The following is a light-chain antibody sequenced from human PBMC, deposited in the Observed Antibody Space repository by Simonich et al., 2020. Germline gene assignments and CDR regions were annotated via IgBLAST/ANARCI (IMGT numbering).Light chain of an antibody. CDR1: SSNIGNNY. V-gene: IGLV1-51*01. J-gene: IGLJ3*02. CDR2: DTN. Sequence: QSVLTQPPSVSAAPGQKVTISCSGSSSNIGNNYVSWYQQLPRTAPKLLILDTNSRPSGVPARFSCSKSVTSATLGITGLQTGDEADYYCGTWDSSLSAGVFGGGTKLTVL. CDR3: GTWDSSLSAGV.